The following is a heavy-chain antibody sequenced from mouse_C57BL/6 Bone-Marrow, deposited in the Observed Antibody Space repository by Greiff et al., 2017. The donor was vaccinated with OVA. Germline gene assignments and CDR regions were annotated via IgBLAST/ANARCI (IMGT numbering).Heavy chain of an antibody. CDR1: GYTFTDYE. J-gene: IGHJ2*01. V-gene: IGHV1-15*01. CDR3: TRYDY. CDR2: IDPETGGT. Sequence: QVQLQQSGAELVRPGASVTLSCKASGYTFTDYEMHWVKQTPVHGLEWIGAIDPETGGTAYKQKFKGKAILTADKSSSPAYMELRSLTSEDSAVYYGTRYDYWGQGTTLTVSS.